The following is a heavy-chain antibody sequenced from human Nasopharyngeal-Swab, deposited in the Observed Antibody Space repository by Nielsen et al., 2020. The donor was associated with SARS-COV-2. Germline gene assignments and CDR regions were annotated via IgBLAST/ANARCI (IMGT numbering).Heavy chain of an antibody. J-gene: IGHJ4*02. V-gene: IGHV3-9*01. Sequence: WIRQPPGKGLEWVSGISWNSGSTGYADSVKGRFTISRDNAKNSLYLQMNSLRAEDTALYYCAKEGSPSPTTGEGFDYWGQGTLVTVSS. CDR3: AKEGSPSPTTGEGFDY. CDR2: ISWNSGST. D-gene: IGHD3-10*01.